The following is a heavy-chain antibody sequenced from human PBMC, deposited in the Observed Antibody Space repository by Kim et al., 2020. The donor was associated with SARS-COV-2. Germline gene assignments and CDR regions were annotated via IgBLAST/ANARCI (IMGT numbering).Heavy chain of an antibody. CDR3: AKEVGTGGYYHASPYFDY. V-gene: IGHV3-23*01. Sequence: GGSLRLSCAASGFTFSSYAMSWVRQAPGKGLEWVSAISGSGGSTYYADSVKGRFTISRDNSKNTLYLQMNSLRAEDTALYYCAKEVGTGGYYHASPYFDYWGQGTLVTVSS. CDR1: GFTFSSYA. J-gene: IGHJ4*02. CDR2: ISGSGGST. D-gene: IGHD3-22*01.